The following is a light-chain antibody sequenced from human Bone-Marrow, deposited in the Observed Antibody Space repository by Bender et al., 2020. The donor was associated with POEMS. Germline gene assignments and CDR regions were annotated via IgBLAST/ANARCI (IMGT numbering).Light chain of an antibody. J-gene: IGLJ2*01. CDR3: SSYTFSSGEV. Sequence: QSALTQPASVSGSPGQSITVSCTGTSSDVGGYNFVSWYQHHPGKAPKLMIYDVTHRPSGVSDRFSGSKSGNTASLTISGLQAEDEADYYCSSYTFSSGEVFGGGTKLTVL. V-gene: IGLV2-14*03. CDR1: SSDVGGYNF. CDR2: DVT.